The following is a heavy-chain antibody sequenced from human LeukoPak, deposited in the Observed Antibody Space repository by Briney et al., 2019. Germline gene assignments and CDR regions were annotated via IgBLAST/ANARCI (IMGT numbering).Heavy chain of an antibody. D-gene: IGHD5-18*01. CDR2: ISSSSSYI. V-gene: IGHV3-21*01. J-gene: IGHJ4*02. CDR3: ARDTRTAMVNFDY. CDR1: GFTFSSYN. Sequence: GGSLRLSCAASGFTFSSYNMNWVRQAPGKGLEWVSSISSSSSYIYYADSVKGRFTISRDNAKNSLYLQMNSLRAEDTAVYYCARDTRTAMVNFDYWGQGTLVTVSS.